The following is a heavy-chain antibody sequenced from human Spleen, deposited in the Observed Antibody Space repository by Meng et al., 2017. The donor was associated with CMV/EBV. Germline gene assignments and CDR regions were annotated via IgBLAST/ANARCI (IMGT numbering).Heavy chain of an antibody. V-gene: IGHV3-48*04. CDR1: GFTFSNYN. CDR2: ISTTSNII. J-gene: IGHJ3*02. CDR3: AKDGRFYCSSNTCLLPDI. D-gene: IGHD2-2*01. Sequence: GESLKISCAASGFTFSNYNMNWVRQTPGKGLEWLSYISTTSNIIYYADSVKGRFTISRDNAKNSLYLQMNSLRAEDTAVYYCAKDGRFYCSSNTCLLPDIWGQGTMVTVSS.